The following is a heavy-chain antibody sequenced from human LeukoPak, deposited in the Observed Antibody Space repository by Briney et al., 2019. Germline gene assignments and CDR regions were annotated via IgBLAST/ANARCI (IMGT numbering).Heavy chain of an antibody. V-gene: IGHV3-48*03. CDR2: ISSSGTTI. J-gene: IGHJ6*02. CDR1: GFTFSSYE. Sequence: PGGSPRLSCAASGFTFSSYEMNWVRQAPRKGLEWISYISSSGTTIFYADSVKGRFTISRDNAKNSLYLQMNSLRAEDTAVYYCARVLGRMDVWGQGTTVTVSS. D-gene: IGHD3-16*01. CDR3: ARVLGRMDV.